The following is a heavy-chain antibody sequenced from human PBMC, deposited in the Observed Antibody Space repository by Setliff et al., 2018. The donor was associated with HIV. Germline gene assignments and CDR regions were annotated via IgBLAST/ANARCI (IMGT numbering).Heavy chain of an antibody. V-gene: IGHV4-4*07. CDR3: ARGRYDDWNYAARGNWFDS. CDR1: GDSISNHY. Sequence: LTCTVSGDSISNHYWTWIRQPAGKGLEWIGRIYGSGTSNYNPSLKSRVTMSFDSSNNQFSLKVSSVTAADTAVYYCARGRYDDWNYAARGNWFDSWGQGTLVTVSS. CDR2: IYGSGTS. J-gene: IGHJ5*01. D-gene: IGHD1-7*01.